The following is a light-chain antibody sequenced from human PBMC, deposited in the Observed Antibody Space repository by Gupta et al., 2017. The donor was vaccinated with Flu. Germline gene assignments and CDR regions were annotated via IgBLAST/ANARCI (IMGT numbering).Light chain of an antibody. CDR2: DDD. J-gene: IGLJ3*02. CDR3: QGGDGSSGRV. Sequence: SSVLTQPPSVSVAPGPTASIPWWGNKSGGKSVHWYLQKSGQAPVLIVHDDDDRPPGIPGRISGSKSGNTATLILSRGEAGEEAHYYCQGGDGSSGRVFGGGTKLTVL. CDR1: KSGGKS. V-gene: IGLV3-21*02.